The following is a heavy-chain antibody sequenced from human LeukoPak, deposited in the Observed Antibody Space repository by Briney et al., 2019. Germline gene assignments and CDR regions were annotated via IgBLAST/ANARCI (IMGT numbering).Heavy chain of an antibody. Sequence: SETLSLTCTVSGGSISSYYWSWIRQPPGKGLEWIGYIYYSGSTNYNPSLKSRVTISVDTSKNQFSLKLSSVTAADTAVYYCARRGWYNSGWYYLDYWGQGTLVAVSS. J-gene: IGHJ4*02. V-gene: IGHV4-59*01. CDR3: ARRGWYNSGWYYLDY. D-gene: IGHD6-19*01. CDR1: GGSISSYY. CDR2: IYYSGST.